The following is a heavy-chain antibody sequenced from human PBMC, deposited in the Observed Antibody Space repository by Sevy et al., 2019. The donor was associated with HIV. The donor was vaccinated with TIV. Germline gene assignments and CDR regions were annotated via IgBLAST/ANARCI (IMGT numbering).Heavy chain of an antibody. D-gene: IGHD4-17*01. CDR1: GFSVSTNY. CDR2: VYSGGRT. V-gene: IGHV3-53*01. J-gene: IGHJ6*02. CDR3: ATCSSGDSYYYGMDV. Sequence: VGSLRLSCAASGFSVSTNYMTWVRQAPGKGLEWVSVVYSGGRTEYADSVKGRFTNFRDISKNELFLELSSLTAEDTAVYYCATCSSGDSYYYGMDVWGQGTTVTVSS.